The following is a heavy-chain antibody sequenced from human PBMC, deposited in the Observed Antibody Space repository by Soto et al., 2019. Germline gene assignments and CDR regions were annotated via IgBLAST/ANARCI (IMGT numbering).Heavy chain of an antibody. V-gene: IGHV3-9*01. CDR2: ISWNSGDI. Sequence: EVQLGEAGEGLVQPGRSLRLSCAASGFTFDDYAMHWVRQVPGKGLEWVSGISWNSGDIGYADSVKGRFTISRDNAKNSLYLQMNSLRAEDTALYYCAKGGSGAVAGRTDYWGQGALVTVSS. CDR3: AKGGSGAVAGRTDY. J-gene: IGHJ4*02. CDR1: GFTFDDYA. D-gene: IGHD6-19*01.